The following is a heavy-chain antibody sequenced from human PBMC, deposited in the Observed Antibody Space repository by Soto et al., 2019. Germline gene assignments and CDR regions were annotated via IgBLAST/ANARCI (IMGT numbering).Heavy chain of an antibody. CDR2: MNPNSGNT. CDR3: AMALSLIRVWYFDY. CDR1: GYTFTSYD. D-gene: IGHD2-2*01. V-gene: IGHV1-8*01. Sequence: QVQLVQSGAEVKKPGASVKVSCKASGYTFTSYDINWVRQATGQGLEWMGWMNPNSGNTGYAQKFQGRVTMTRNTSXSTAYMELSSLRSEDTAVYYCAMALSLIRVWYFDYWGQGTLVTVSS. J-gene: IGHJ4*02.